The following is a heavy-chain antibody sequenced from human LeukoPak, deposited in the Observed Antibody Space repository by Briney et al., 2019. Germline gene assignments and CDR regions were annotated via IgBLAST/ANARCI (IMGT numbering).Heavy chain of an antibody. D-gene: IGHD5-12*01. CDR2: IYYSGST. CDR1: GGSISSSSYY. Sequence: SETLSLTCTVSGGSISSSSYYWGWIRQPPGKGLEWIGSIYYSGSTYYNPSLKSRVTISVDTSKNQLSLKLSSVTAADTAVYYCAGGYDYPPTYWGQGTLVTVSS. V-gene: IGHV4-39*01. J-gene: IGHJ4*02. CDR3: AGGYDYPPTY.